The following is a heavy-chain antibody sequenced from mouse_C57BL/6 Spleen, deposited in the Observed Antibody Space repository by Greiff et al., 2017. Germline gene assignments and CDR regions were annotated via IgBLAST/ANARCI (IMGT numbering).Heavy chain of an antibody. CDR2: IHPNSGST. CDR3: ARERHYGNYGYYAMDY. Sequence: QVQLQQPGAELVKPGASVKLSCKASGYTFTSYWMHWVKQRPGQGLEWIGMIHPNSGSTNYNEKFKSKATLTVDKSSSTAYMQLSSLTSEDSAVYYCARERHYGNYGYYAMDYWGQGTSVTVSS. J-gene: IGHJ4*01. D-gene: IGHD2-1*01. V-gene: IGHV1-64*01. CDR1: GYTFTSYW.